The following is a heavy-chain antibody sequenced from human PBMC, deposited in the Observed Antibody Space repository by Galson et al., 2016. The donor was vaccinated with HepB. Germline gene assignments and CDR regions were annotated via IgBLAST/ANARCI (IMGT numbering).Heavy chain of an antibody. V-gene: IGHV3-11*01. CDR1: GFTFSDYF. Sequence: SLRLSCAASGFTFSDYFISWIRQAPGKGLQWVSAISPRGTDTYYADSVMGRFSISRDNSKTTVYLQMDSLRAEDTAVYYCARDTYGAFDPWGQGALVTVSS. D-gene: IGHD2-8*01. CDR3: ARDTYGAFDP. J-gene: IGHJ5*02. CDR2: ISPRGTDT.